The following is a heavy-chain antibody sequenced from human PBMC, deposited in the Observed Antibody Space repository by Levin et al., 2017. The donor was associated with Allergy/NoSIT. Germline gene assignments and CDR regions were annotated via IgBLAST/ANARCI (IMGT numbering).Heavy chain of an antibody. J-gene: IGHJ1*01. V-gene: IGHV3-48*03. CDR3: AREVDELGNEYFQR. CDR2: ISVGGDVM. CDR1: GFTFSSYE. D-gene: IGHD1-1*01. Sequence: GGSLRLSCAASGFTFSSYEMNWVRQAPGKGLEWVSYISVGGDVMLYADSVKGRFAISRDNAKNSLYLQMNSLRAEDTAVYYCAREVDELGNEYFQRWGQGTLVTVSS.